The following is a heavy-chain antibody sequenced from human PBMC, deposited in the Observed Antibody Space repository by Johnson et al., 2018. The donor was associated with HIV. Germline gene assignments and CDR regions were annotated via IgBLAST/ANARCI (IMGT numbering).Heavy chain of an antibody. D-gene: IGHD2-2*01. CDR3: AKGVVPAAADAFDI. V-gene: IGHV3-30*18. CDR1: GFTFSSYG. Sequence: QVQLVESGGGVVQPGRSLRLSCAASGFTFSSYGMHWVRQAPGKGLEWVAVISYDGSNKYYADSVKGRFTISRDNSKNTLYLQMNSLRAEDTAVYYCAKGVVPAAADAFDIWGQGTMVTVSS. J-gene: IGHJ3*02. CDR2: ISYDGSNK.